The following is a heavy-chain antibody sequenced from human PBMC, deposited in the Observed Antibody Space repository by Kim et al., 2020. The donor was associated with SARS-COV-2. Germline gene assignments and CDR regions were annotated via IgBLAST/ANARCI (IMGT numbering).Heavy chain of an antibody. Sequence: ASVKVSCKASGYTFTGYYMHWVRQAPGQGLEWMGWINPNSGGTNYAQKFQGRVTMTRDTSISTAYMELSRLRSDDTAVYYCAREMTVVAATGVDYWGQGTLVTVSS. D-gene: IGHD2-15*01. CDR2: INPNSGGT. CDR1: GYTFTGYY. J-gene: IGHJ4*02. V-gene: IGHV1-2*02. CDR3: AREMTVVAATGVDY.